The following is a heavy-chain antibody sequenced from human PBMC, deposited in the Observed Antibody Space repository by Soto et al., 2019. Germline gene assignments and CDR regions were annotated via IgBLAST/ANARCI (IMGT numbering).Heavy chain of an antibody. D-gene: IGHD2-21*02. V-gene: IGHV5-10-1*01. CDR2: IDPSDSYT. CDR1: GYSFTSYW. Sequence: GESLKISCKGSGYSFTSYWISWVRQMPEKGLEWMGRIDPSDSYTNYSPSFQGHVTISADKSISTAYLQWSSLKASDTAMYYCARHVRPTYCGGDCYSGPDYWGQGTLVTVSS. J-gene: IGHJ4*02. CDR3: ARHVRPTYCGGDCYSGPDY.